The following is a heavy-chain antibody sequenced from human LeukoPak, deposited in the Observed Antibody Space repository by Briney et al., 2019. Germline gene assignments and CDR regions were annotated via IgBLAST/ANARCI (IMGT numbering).Heavy chain of an antibody. V-gene: IGHV1-69*06. Sequence: SVKVSCKASGGTFSSYAISWVRQAPGQGLEWMGGIIPIFGTANYAQKFQGRVTITADKSTSTAYMELSSLRSEDTAVYYCARGGCSGGSCYSFNRFDYWGQGTLVTVSS. CDR3: ARGGCSGGSCYSFNRFDY. CDR1: GGTFSSYA. CDR2: IIPIFGTA. J-gene: IGHJ4*02. D-gene: IGHD2-15*01.